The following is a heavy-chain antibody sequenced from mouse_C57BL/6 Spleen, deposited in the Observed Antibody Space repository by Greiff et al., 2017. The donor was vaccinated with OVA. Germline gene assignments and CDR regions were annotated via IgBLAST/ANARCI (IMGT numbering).Heavy chain of an antibody. V-gene: IGHV1-77*01. CDR1: GYTFTDYY. D-gene: IGHD1-1*01. CDR2: IGPGSGST. J-gene: IGHJ1*03. CDR3: ARWEDYYGSYWYFDV. Sequence: QVQLQQSGAELVKPGASVKISCKASGYTFTDYYINWVKQRPGQGLEWIGKIGPGSGSTYYNEKFKGKAKLTADKSSSTAYMQLSSLTSEDSAVYFCARWEDYYGSYWYFDVWGTGTTVTVSS.